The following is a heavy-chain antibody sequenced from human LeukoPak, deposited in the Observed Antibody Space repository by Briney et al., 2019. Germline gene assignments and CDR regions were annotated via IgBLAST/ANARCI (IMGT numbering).Heavy chain of an antibody. CDR1: GFTFDDYA. CDR3: AKGRPDYYYDSSGYYPHFVG. J-gene: IGHJ4*02. Sequence: GGSLRPSCAASGFTFDDYAMHWVRQAPGKGLEWVSGISWNSGSIGYAHSVKGRFTISRDNAKNSLYLQMNSLRAEDTAVYYCAKGRPDYYYDSSGYYPHFVGWGQGTLVTVSS. V-gene: IGHV3-9*01. CDR2: ISWNSGSI. D-gene: IGHD3-22*01.